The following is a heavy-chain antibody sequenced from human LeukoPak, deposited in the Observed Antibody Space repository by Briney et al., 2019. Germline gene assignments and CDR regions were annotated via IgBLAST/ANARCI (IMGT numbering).Heavy chain of an antibody. CDR3: ASPGYCSGGSCRKSFDY. J-gene: IGHJ4*02. Sequence: PSETLSLTCAVYGGSFSGYYWSWIRQPPGKGLEWIGEINHSGSTNYNPSLKSRVTISVDTSKNQFFLKLSSVTAADTAVYYCASPGYCSGGSCRKSFDYWGQGTLVTVSS. CDR2: INHSGST. D-gene: IGHD2-15*01. CDR1: GGSFSGYY. V-gene: IGHV4-34*01.